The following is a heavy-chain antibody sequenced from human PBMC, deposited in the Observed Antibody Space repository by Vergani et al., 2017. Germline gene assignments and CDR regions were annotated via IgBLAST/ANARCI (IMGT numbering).Heavy chain of an antibody. Sequence: EVQLVESGGGLVQPGRSLRLSCAASGFTFDDYAMHWVRQAPGKGLEWVSGISWNSGSIGYADSVKGRFTISRDHVKNSLYLQMNSLRAEDTALYYCAKDIGAGYSSGWYIGEYYFDYWGQGTLVTVSS. CDR3: AKDIGAGYSSGWYIGEYYFDY. CDR2: ISWNSGSI. CDR1: GFTFDDYA. D-gene: IGHD6-19*01. J-gene: IGHJ4*02. V-gene: IGHV3-9*01.